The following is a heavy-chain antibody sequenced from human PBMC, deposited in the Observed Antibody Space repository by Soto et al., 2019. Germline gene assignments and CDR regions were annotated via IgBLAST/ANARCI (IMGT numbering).Heavy chain of an antibody. Sequence: SQTLSLTCAISGDSVSSNSAAWNWIRQSPSRGLEWLGRTYYRSKWYNDYAVSVKSRITINPDTSKNQFSLQLNSVTPEDTAVYYCAREPRTMVRGVMKGPTLFDYWGQGTLVTVSS. J-gene: IGHJ4*02. CDR1: GDSVSSNSAA. V-gene: IGHV6-1*01. D-gene: IGHD3-10*01. CDR3: AREPRTMVRGVMKGPTLFDY. CDR2: TYYRSKWYN.